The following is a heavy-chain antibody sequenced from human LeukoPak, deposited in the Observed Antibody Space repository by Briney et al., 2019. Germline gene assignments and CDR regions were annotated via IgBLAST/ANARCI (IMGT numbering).Heavy chain of an antibody. V-gene: IGHV4-4*02. D-gene: IGHD6-13*01. Sequence: SGTLSLTCAVSGGSISSSNWWSWVRQPPGKGLEWIGEIYHSGSTNYNPSLKSRVTISVDKSENQFSLKLSSVTAADTAVYYCARDEAAAGTLDYWGQGTLVTVSS. CDR3: ARDEAAAGTLDY. J-gene: IGHJ4*02. CDR2: IYHSGST. CDR1: GGSISSSNW.